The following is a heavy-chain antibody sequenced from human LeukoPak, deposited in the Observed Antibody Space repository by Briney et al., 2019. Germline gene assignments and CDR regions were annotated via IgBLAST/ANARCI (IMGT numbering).Heavy chain of an antibody. CDR2: ISSSSSTI. Sequence: GGSLRLSCAASGFTFTSSNMNWVRQAPGKGLEWVSYISSSSSTIYYADSVKGRFTISRDNAKDSLYLQMSSLRDEDTAVYYCARLTTLQAGYWGQGTLVTVSS. CDR3: ARLTTLQAGY. D-gene: IGHD4-11*01. CDR1: GFTFTSSN. V-gene: IGHV3-48*02. J-gene: IGHJ4*02.